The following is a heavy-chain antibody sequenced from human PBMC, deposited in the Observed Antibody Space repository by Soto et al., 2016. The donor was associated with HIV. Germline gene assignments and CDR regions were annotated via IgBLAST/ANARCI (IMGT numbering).Heavy chain of an antibody. Sequence: QVQLVQSGAEVKKPGASVKVSCKASGYTFSSYGISWVRQAPGQGLEWMGWISAYNGDTNYVQKLQGRVTMTTDTSTSTAYMELRSLRSDDTAVYYCARDNSRSGSGSYGMDVWGQGDHGHRLL. V-gene: IGHV1-18*01. J-gene: IGHJ6*02. D-gene: IGHD3-10*01. CDR3: ARDNSRSGSGSYGMDV. CDR2: ISAYNGDT. CDR1: GYTFSSYG.